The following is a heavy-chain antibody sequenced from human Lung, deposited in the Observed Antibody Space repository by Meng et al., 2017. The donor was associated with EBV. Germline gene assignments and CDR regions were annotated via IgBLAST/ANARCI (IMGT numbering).Heavy chain of an antibody. V-gene: IGHV3-23*04. CDR2: ISGSDGST. Sequence: EVQRVESGGGLVKPGASPRLSCASSGFTFSSDAMSWVRQAPGKGLEWVSAISGSDGSTYYADSVKGRFTVSRDNSKNTLYLQMNSLRAEDTAVYYCAKDLGVRGAPYFDYWGQGTLVTVSS. J-gene: IGHJ4*02. D-gene: IGHD3-10*01. CDR1: GFTFSSDA. CDR3: AKDLGVRGAPYFDY.